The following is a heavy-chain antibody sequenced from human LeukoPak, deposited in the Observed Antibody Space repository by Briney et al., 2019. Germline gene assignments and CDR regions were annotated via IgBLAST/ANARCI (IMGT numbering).Heavy chain of an antibody. V-gene: IGHV3-33*01. Sequence: GGSLRLSCAASGFTFSRYGMHWVRQAPGKGLEWVAVIWSDGSNKYYADSLKGRFTVSRDSSKSTLYLQMDGLRAEDTAMYYCARDLYERSFDYWGQGTLVTVSS. J-gene: IGHJ4*02. CDR2: IWSDGSNK. CDR1: GFTFSRYG. D-gene: IGHD3-16*01. CDR3: ARDLYERSFDY.